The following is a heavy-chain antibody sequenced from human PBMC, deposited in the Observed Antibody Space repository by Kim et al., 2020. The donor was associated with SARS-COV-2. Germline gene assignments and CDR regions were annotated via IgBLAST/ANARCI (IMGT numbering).Heavy chain of an antibody. CDR3: AKSGYEVGGDYFDY. CDR2: IWYDGSNK. CDR1: GFTFSSYA. J-gene: IGHJ4*02. Sequence: GGSLRLSCAASGFTFSSYAMHWVRHAPGKGLEWVAVIWYDGSNKYYADSVKGRFTISRDNSKNTLYLQMNSLRAEDTAVYYCAKSGYEVGGDYFDYWGQGTLVTVSS. V-gene: IGHV3-33*06. D-gene: IGHD3-22*01.